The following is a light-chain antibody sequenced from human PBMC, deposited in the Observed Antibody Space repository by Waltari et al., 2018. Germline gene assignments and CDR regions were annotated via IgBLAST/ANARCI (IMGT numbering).Light chain of an antibody. CDR2: KAN. CDR3: ALYMGSGIWV. J-gene: IGLJ3*02. Sequence: QTVVTQDPSLSVSPGGTVTLYCALSSGSLSTTSAASWYQQTPGPAPRTLVYKANARSSGVPDRFSGSVLGNTAALTSTGAQADDESDYYCALYMGSGIWVFGGGTRLTVL. V-gene: IGLV8-61*01. CDR1: SGSLSTTSA.